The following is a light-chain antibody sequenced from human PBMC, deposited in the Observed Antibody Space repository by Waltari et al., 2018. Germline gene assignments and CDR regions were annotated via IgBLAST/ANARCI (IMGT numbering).Light chain of an antibody. J-gene: IGKJ2*03. CDR2: GAS. CDR1: HGITNY. V-gene: IGKV1-27*01. Sequence: DIRMTQSPPSLSAFVGDRVTINCRASHGITNYLAWYQQKPGKGPELLIYGASTLQSGGPSRFSGSGSGTDFTLTISSLQPEDVGSYYCQDYGSAPYSFGPGTKVEI. CDR3: QDYGSAPYS.